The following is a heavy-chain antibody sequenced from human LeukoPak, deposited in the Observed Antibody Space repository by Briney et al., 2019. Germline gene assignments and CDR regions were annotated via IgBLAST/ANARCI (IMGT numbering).Heavy chain of an antibody. CDR2: IYYSGST. CDR3: ARDRYNYSYYYFIDV. Sequence: SETLSLTCTVSGGSISSYYWSWIRQPPGKGLEWIGYIYYSGSTNYNPSLKSRVTISVDTSKNQFFLKLSSVTAADTAVYYCARDRYNYSYYYFIDVWGKGTTVTVSS. J-gene: IGHJ6*03. CDR1: GGSISSYY. D-gene: IGHD5-18*01. V-gene: IGHV4-59*01.